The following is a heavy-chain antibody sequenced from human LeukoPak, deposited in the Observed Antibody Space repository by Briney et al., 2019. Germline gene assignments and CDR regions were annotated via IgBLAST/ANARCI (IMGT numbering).Heavy chain of an antibody. J-gene: IGHJ6*03. Sequence: GGSLRLSCTASGFTFGDYAMSWVRQAPGEGLEWGANIKQDGSEKYYVDSVKGRFTISRDNAKNSLYLQMNSLRAEDTAVYYCARDAAVQQLGYYYYYMDVWGKGTTVTVSS. CDR3: ARDAAVQQLGYYYYYMDV. CDR1: GFTFGDYA. V-gene: IGHV3-7*01. CDR2: IKQDGSEK. D-gene: IGHD6-13*01.